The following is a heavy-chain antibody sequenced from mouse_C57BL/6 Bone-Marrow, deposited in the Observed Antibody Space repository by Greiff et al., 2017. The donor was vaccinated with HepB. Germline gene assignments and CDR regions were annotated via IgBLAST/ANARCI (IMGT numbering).Heavy chain of an antibody. D-gene: IGHD1-1*01. CDR2: IDPETGGT. Sequence: VQLQQSGAELVRPGASVTLSCKASGYTFTDYEMHWVKQTPVHGLEWIGAIDPETGGTAYNQKFKGKAILTADKSSSTAYMELRSRTSEDSAVYYCTRLIYYYGTYAMDYWGQGPSVTVSS. V-gene: IGHV1-15*01. CDR1: GYTFTDYE. CDR3: TRLIYYYGTYAMDY. J-gene: IGHJ4*01.